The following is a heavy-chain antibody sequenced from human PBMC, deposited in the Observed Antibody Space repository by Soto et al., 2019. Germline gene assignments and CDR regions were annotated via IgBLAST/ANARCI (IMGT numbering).Heavy chain of an antibody. D-gene: IGHD4-4*01. J-gene: IGHJ4*02. CDR2: IDPSDSYT. CDR3: ARHDYSNYEFY. CDR1: GYNFTSYW. Sequence: PGESMKISCKGSGYNFTSYWISWARQMPGKGLEWMGRIDPSDSYTNYSPSFQGHVTISADKSISTAYLQWSSLKASDTAIYYCARHDYSNYEFYWGQGTLVTVSS. V-gene: IGHV5-10-1*01.